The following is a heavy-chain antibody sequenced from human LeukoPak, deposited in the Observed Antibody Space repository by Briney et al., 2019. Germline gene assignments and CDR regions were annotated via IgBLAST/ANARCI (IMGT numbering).Heavy chain of an antibody. J-gene: IGHJ5*02. CDR2: FDPEDGET. V-gene: IGHV1-24*01. CDR3: ATGTTYSSGWSGVGIWFDP. D-gene: IGHD6-19*01. Sequence: ASVKVSCEVSGYTLTELSMHWVRQAPGKGLEWMGGFDPEDGETICAQKFQGRVTMTEDTSTDTAYMELSSLRSEDTAVYYCATGTTYSSGWSGVGIWFDPWGQGTLVTVSS. CDR1: GYTLTELS.